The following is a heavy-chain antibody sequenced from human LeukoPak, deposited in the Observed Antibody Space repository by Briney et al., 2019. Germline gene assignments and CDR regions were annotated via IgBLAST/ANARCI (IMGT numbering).Heavy chain of an antibody. CDR3: AKDHCGSSGYYLTFDY. D-gene: IGHD3-22*01. V-gene: IGHV3-23*01. Sequence: GGSLRLSCAVSGFTFNKYAMSWVRQAPGKGPEWVSTISASGDRTYYADSVKGRFTLSRENSKNTLYLQMNSLRAEDTAIYYCAKDHCGSSGYYLTFDYWGQGTLVTVSS. J-gene: IGHJ4*02. CDR1: GFTFNKYA. CDR2: ISASGDRT.